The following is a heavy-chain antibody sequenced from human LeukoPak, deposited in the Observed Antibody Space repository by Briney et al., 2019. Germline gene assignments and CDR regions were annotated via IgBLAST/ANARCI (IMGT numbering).Heavy chain of an antibody. CDR2: INAGNGNK. D-gene: IGHD3-16*01. Sequence: GASVKVSCKASGYTFTSYAMHWVRRAPGQRLEWMGWINAGNGNKKYSQKFQGRVTITRDTSASKAYMELSSIVSEDTAVYYCARGRITCGRVIGYWGQGTPVTVSS. V-gene: IGHV1-3*01. CDR3: ARGRITCGRVIGY. J-gene: IGHJ4*02. CDR1: GYTFTSYA.